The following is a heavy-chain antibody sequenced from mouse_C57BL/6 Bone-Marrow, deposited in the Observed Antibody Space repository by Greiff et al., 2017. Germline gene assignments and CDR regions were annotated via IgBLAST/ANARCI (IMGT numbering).Heavy chain of an antibody. Sequence: EVKVVESGGGLVQPGASLKLSCESNEYEFPSHDMSWVRKTPEKRLELVAAINSDGGSTYYPDTMERRFIISRDNTKKTLYLQMSSLRSEDTALYYCARLSTASDWYFDVWGTGTTVTVSS. J-gene: IGHJ1*03. CDR3: ARLSTASDWYFDV. V-gene: IGHV5-2*01. CDR2: INSDGGST. CDR1: EYEFPSHD. D-gene: IGHD1-2*01.